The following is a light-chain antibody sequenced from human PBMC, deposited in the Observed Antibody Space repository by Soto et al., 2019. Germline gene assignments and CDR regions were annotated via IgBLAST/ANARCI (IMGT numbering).Light chain of an antibody. CDR1: QSIRTN. J-gene: IGKJ3*01. Sequence: EIVLTQSPATLSVSPGETATLSCRTSQSIRTNLVWYQQKVGLAPRLLIYSASIRATDVPARFSGSGSGTEFSLTISSLQAEDFGIYYCQQYNNWPPEATFGPGTRVHF. CDR3: QQYNNWPPEAT. V-gene: IGKV3-15*01. CDR2: SAS.